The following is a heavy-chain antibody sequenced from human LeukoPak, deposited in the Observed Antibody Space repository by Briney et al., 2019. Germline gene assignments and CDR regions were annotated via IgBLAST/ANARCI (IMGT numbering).Heavy chain of an antibody. CDR2: IYSGGST. J-gene: IGHJ4*02. D-gene: IGHD6-19*01. Sequence: GGSLILSCAASGFTVSSNYMSWVRQAPGKGLEWVSVIYSGGSTYYADSVKGRFTISRDNSKNTLYLQMNSLRAEDTAVYYCARDLGAVAGGDYWGQGTLVTVSS. V-gene: IGHV3-66*01. CDR3: ARDLGAVAGGDY. CDR1: GFTVSSNY.